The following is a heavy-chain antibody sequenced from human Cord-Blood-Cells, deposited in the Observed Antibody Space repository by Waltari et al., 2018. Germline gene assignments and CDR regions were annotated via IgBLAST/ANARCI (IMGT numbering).Heavy chain of an antibody. Sequence: VQLVQSGAQVKEPGEALKITGQASGYSFPSYGLGWVRQSPGKGLEWMGIICPGDSDTRYGPSFKGQVTISADKSISTAYLQWSSLKASDTAMYYCARLGTDPYYYYGMDVWGQGTTVTVSS. J-gene: IGHJ6*02. CDR3: ARLGTDPYYYYGMDV. D-gene: IGHD1-26*01. CDR1: GYSFPSYG. V-gene: IGHV5-51*01. CDR2: ICPGDSDT.